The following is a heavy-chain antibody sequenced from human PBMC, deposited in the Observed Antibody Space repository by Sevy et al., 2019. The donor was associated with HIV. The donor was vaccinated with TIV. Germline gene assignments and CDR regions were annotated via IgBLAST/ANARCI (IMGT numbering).Heavy chain of an antibody. J-gene: IGHJ4*02. Sequence: GGSLRLSCAASPFTFSSSSMHWVRQAPGKGLVWVSRITPDGSTTDYADSVKGRFTISRDNAKNTLYLQMNSLRAEDTAVYYCTGDWDGLGDYWGQGSLVTVSS. D-gene: IGHD1-26*01. CDR3: TGDWDGLGDY. CDR1: PFTFSSSS. CDR2: ITPDGSTT. V-gene: IGHV3-74*01.